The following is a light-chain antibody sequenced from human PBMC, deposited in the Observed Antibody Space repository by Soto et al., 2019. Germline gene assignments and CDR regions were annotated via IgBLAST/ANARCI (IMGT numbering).Light chain of an antibody. Sequence: IVLTQSPGTLSLSPGERATLSCRASQSVSSSYLAWYQQKPGQAPRLLIYGASSRATGIPDRFSGSGSGTDFTLTISRLEPEDFAVYYCHQYGSSPRFTFGPGTKVDIK. J-gene: IGKJ3*01. CDR3: HQYGSSPRFT. CDR1: QSVSSSY. V-gene: IGKV3-20*01. CDR2: GAS.